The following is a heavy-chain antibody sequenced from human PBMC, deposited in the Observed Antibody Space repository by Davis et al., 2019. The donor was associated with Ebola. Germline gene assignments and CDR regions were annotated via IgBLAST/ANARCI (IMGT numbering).Heavy chain of an antibody. D-gene: IGHD1-26*01. V-gene: IGHV1-46*01. Sequence: ASVKVSCKASGYTFTSYYMHWVRQAPGQGLEWMGIINPSGGSTSYAQKFQGRVAMTRDTSTSTVYMELSSLRSEDTAVYYCASFRVVGATGPGDYYYGMDVWGQGTTVTVSS. J-gene: IGHJ6*02. CDR3: ASFRVVGATGPGDYYYGMDV. CDR1: GYTFTSYY. CDR2: INPSGGST.